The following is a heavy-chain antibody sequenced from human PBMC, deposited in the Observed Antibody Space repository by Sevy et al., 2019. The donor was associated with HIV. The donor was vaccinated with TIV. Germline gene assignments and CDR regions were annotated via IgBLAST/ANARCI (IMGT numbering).Heavy chain of an antibody. CDR2: ISGSGGST. V-gene: IGHV3-23*01. J-gene: IGHJ4*02. CDR1: GFTFSSYA. CDR3: AKDLRASGTRALDY. D-gene: IGHD1-26*01. Sequence: GSLRLYCAASGFTFSSYAMSWVRQAPGKGLEWVSAISGSGGSTYYADSVKGRFTISRDNSKNTLYLQMNSLRAEDTAVYYCAKDLRASGTRALDYWGQGTLVTVSS.